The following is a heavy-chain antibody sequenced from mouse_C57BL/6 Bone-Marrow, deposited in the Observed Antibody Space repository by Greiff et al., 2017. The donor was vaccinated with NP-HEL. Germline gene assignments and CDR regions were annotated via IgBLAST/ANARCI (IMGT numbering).Heavy chain of an antibody. CDR2: ISSGGDYI. CDR1: GFTFSSYA. V-gene: IGHV5-9-1*02. J-gene: IGHJ1*03. D-gene: IGHD2-3*01. CDR3: TRVGNYDVYPWYFDV. Sequence: EVKLVESGEGLVKPGGSLKLSCAASGFTFSSYAMSWVRQTPEKRLEWVAYISSGGDYIYYADTVKGRFTISRDNARNTLYLQMSSLKSEDTAMYYCTRVGNYDVYPWYFDVWGTGTTVTVSS.